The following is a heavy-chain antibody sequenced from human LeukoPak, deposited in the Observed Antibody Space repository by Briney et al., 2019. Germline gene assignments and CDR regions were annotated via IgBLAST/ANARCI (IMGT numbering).Heavy chain of an antibody. D-gene: IGHD4-17*01. Sequence: GRSLRLSCAASGFSFISYGMHWVRQAPGKGLEWVAVISDDGRNKDYADSVKGRFTISRDNSKDTLYLQMNSLRAEDTAVYYCAKRPSDYGDYVGYFDYWGQGTLVTVSS. CDR3: AKRPSDYGDYVGYFDY. CDR2: ISDDGRNK. V-gene: IGHV3-30*18. J-gene: IGHJ4*02. CDR1: GFSFISYG.